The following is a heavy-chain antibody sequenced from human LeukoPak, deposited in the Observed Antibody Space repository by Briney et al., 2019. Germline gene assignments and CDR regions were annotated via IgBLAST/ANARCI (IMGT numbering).Heavy chain of an antibody. CDR1: GFTFSSHG. CDR2: ISGSGGRT. V-gene: IGHV3-23*01. J-gene: IGHJ4*02. CDR3: AKEGRRYFDY. Sequence: GGSLRLSCAASGFTFSSHGMNWVRQAPGKGLEWVSGISGSGGRTYYADSVKGRFTVSRDNSKNTLFLQMYSLRGDDTAVYYCAKEGRRYFDYWGQGSLVTVSS.